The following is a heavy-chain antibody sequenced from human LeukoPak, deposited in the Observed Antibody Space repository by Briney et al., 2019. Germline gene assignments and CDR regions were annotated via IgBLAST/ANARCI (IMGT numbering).Heavy chain of an antibody. V-gene: IGHV4-39*07. CDR1: GGSISSSSYY. CDR2: IYYSGST. J-gene: IGHJ4*02. CDR3: ARIRDSSSWYFDY. D-gene: IGHD6-13*01. Sequence: SETLSLTCTVSGGSISSSSYYWGWIRQPPGQGLEWIVSIYYSGSTYYNPSLKSRVIISVNTYKNQFSLKLSSVTAADTAVYYCARIRDSSSWYFDYWGQGTLVTVSS.